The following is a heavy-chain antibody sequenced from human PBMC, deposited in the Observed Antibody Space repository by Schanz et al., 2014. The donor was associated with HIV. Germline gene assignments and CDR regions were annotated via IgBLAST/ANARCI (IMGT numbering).Heavy chain of an antibody. CDR3: ARHLPGGLFSPLNS. D-gene: IGHD3-16*01. CDR1: GGTFSTYA. CDR2: IIPIFGSP. V-gene: IGHV1-69*06. Sequence: QVHLVQSGAEVKKPGSSVKVSCKPSGGTFSTYAVSWVRQAPGQGLEYMGGIIPIFGSPKYAQKFQGRVTITADKSTSTAYMELSSLRSEDTAIYYCARHLPGGLFSPLNSWGQGTLVTVSS. J-gene: IGHJ4*02.